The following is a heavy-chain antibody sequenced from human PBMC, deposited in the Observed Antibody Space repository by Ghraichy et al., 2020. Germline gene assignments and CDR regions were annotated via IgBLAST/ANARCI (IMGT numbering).Heavy chain of an antibody. CDR3: ARNPARTGWFDP. J-gene: IGHJ5*02. V-gene: IGHV1-8*01. Sequence: ASVKVSCKASGYTFTNYDINWVRQATGQGLEWLGWMNANDSSTGYAQKFLGRVTLTRDTSISTAYMELTNLGSEDTAVYYCARNPARTGWFDPWGQGTLVTVSS. D-gene: IGHD2-2*01. CDR1: GYTFTNYD. CDR2: MNANDSST.